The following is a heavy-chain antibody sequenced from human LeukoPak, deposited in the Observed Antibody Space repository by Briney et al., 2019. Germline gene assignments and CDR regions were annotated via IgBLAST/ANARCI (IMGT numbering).Heavy chain of an antibody. CDR1: GFTVSSNY. CDR3: ARAVDTAAAKGGDY. CDR2: IYSGGTT. V-gene: IGHV3-53*01. D-gene: IGHD5-18*01. Sequence: GGSLRLSRAASGFTVSSNYMSWVRQAPGKGLEWVSVIYSGGTTYYADSVKGRFTISRDNSKNTLYLQMNSLRAEDTAVYYCARAVDTAAAKGGDYWGQGTLVTVSS. J-gene: IGHJ4*02.